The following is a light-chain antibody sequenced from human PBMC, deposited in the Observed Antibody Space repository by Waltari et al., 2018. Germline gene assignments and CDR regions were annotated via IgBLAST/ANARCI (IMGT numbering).Light chain of an antibody. CDR2: WAS. V-gene: IGKV4-1*01. Sequence: DIVMTQSPDSLAVSLGERATINCTSRQSVFYSSNDRNYLGWYQHKAGQPPKLLIYWASTRESGVPDRFSGSGSGTDFTLTISNLQAEDVAVYYCQQYYATPRTFGQGTKVAIK. J-gene: IGKJ1*01. CDR1: QSVFYSSNDRNY. CDR3: QQYYATPRT.